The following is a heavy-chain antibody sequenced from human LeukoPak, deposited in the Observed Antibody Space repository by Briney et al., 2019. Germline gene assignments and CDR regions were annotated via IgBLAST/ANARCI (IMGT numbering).Heavy chain of an antibody. J-gene: IGHJ3*02. V-gene: IGHV4-59*11. CDR1: GGSITSHY. Sequence: SETLSLTCTVSGGSITSHYWSWIRQPPGKGLEWIGYIYYTGSTNYNPSLKSRVTISVDTSKNQFSLKLSSVTAADTAVYYCASEIYCGGDCQDDAFDIWGQGTMVTVSS. CDR2: IYYTGST. CDR3: ASEIYCGGDCQDDAFDI. D-gene: IGHD2-21*02.